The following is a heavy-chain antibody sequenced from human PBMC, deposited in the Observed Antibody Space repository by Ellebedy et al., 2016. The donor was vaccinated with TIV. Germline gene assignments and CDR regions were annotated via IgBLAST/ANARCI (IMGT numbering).Heavy chain of an antibody. J-gene: IGHJ2*01. D-gene: IGHD3-16*02. Sequence: GESLKISCAASGFTVSSNYMNWVRQAPGKGLEWVSIISSTGTTYYADSVKGRFTLSKDNSKNTLNLQMTNLRVEDTAVYYCARASFSDVDLSGWYFDIWGRGTLVSVSS. V-gene: IGHV3-66*01. CDR1: GFTVSSNY. CDR3: ARASFSDVDLSGWYFDI. CDR2: ISSTGTT.